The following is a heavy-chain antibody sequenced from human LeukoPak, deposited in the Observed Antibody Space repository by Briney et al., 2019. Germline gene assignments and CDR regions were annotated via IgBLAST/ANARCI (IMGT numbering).Heavy chain of an antibody. V-gene: IGHV1-69*06. CDR2: IIPIFGTA. CDR1: GGTFSSYA. CDR3: ERGDNSVTTYYFDY. Sequence: SVKVSCKASGGTFSSYAISWVRQAPGQGLEWMGGIIPIFGTANYAQKFQGRVTITADKSTSTAYMELSSLRSEDTAVYYCERGDNSVTTYYFDYWGQGTLVTVSS. D-gene: IGHD4-17*01. J-gene: IGHJ4*02.